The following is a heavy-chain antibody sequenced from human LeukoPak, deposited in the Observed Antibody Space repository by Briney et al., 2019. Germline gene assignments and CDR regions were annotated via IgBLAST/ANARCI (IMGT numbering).Heavy chain of an antibody. CDR1: GGSIRSYY. CDR2: IYNSGNT. Sequence: SETLSLTCAVSGGSIRSYYWSWIRQPPGKGLEWIGYIYNSGNTNYNPSLKRRVTISVDTSNNQISLKLRSVTAADTAVYYCARDLVALGYLDPWGQGTLVTVSS. J-gene: IGHJ5*02. CDR3: ARDLVALGYLDP. D-gene: IGHD2-8*02. V-gene: IGHV4-59*01.